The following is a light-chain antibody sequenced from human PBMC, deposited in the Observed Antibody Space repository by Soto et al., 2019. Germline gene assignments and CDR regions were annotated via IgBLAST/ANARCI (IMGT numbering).Light chain of an antibody. CDR2: AAS. CDR1: RSIGDW. V-gene: IGKV1-5*01. CDR3: QHTTDFT. Sequence: DIQMTQSPPTLSASVGDRVAITCRASRSIGDWLAWYQQKPGRAPKLLISAASTLNSGVPSRFSGSTSGAESTLTITGLQPDDLGTYYCQHTTDFTFGQGTKVDIK. J-gene: IGKJ2*01.